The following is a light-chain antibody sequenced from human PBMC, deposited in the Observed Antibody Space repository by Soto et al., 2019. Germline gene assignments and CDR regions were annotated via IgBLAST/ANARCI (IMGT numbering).Light chain of an antibody. CDR2: AAS. CDR1: QTISSC. Sequence: DIQMTQSPSSLSASVGERLTMTCRASQTISSCLNWYHQKPGKAPKLLINAASTLQSGVPSRFSGSGSGTHFTLTISSLLPEDLANYYGQQSYSTPPWTFGQGTKVDIK. V-gene: IGKV1-39*01. J-gene: IGKJ1*01. CDR3: QQSYSTPPWT.